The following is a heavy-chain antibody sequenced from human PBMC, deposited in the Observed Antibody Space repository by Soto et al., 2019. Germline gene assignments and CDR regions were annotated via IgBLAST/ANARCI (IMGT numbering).Heavy chain of an antibody. CDR3: ARGLGYCISTSCPIFDY. V-gene: IGHV1-18*01. D-gene: IGHD2-2*01. CDR2: ISAYNGNT. Sequence: QVQLVQSGAEVKKPGASVKVSCKASGYTFTSYGISWVRQAPGQGLEWMGWISAYNGNTNYAQKLQGRVTMTTDTSXSXXYMELRSLRSDDTAVYYCARGLGYCISTSCPIFDYWGQGTLVTVSS. J-gene: IGHJ4*02. CDR1: GYTFTSYG.